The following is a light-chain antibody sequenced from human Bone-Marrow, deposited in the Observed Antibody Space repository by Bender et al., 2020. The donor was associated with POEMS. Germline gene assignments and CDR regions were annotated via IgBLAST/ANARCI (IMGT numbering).Light chain of an antibody. V-gene: IGLV1-40*01. CDR2: AND. Sequence: QSVLTQPPSVSGAPGQRVTISCTGSNSDIGAGYDVHWYQHIPGTAPKLLIYANDNRPSGVPDRFSGSKSGTSVSLAISGLQAEDEADYYCQSYDSSLNGHVVFGGGTKLTVL. CDR1: NSDIGAGYD. J-gene: IGLJ2*01. CDR3: QSYDSSLNGHVV.